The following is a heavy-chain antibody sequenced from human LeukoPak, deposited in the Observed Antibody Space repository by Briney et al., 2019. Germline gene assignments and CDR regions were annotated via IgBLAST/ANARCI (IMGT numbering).Heavy chain of an antibody. V-gene: IGHV3-23*01. CDR2: ISGSGGSP. J-gene: IGHJ4*02. Sequence: PGGSLRLSCAASGFTFSSYAMSWVRQAPGKGLEWVSAISGSGGSPYYADSVKGRFTISRDNFKNTLDLQTNSLRAEDTAVYYCAKESPMGGYYDSSGYLDYWGQGTLVTVSS. D-gene: IGHD3-22*01. CDR1: GFTFSSYA. CDR3: AKESPMGGYYDSSGYLDY.